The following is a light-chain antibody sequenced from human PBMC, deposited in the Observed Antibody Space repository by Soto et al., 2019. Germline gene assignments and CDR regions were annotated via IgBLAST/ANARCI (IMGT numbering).Light chain of an antibody. V-gene: IGKV3-20*01. CDR3: QQFSSYPLT. CDR1: QTVRNNY. J-gene: IGKJ4*01. CDR2: DAS. Sequence: EFVLTQSPRTLSLSPGERATRSCRISQTVRNNYLAWYQQKPGQAPRLLIYDASSRATGIPDRFSGGGSGTDFTLSIRSLEPGDFAVYYCQQFSSYPLTVGGGTKVDIK.